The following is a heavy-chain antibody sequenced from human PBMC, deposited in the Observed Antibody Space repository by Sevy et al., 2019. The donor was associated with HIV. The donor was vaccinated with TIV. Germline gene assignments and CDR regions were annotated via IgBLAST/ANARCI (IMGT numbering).Heavy chain of an antibody. CDR3: ARRFFFFDTSAYYEGGFDY. J-gene: IGHJ4*02. CDR2: IYWDDDK. CDR1: GFSFSTSGVG. V-gene: IGHV2-5*02. D-gene: IGHD3-22*01. Sequence: SGPTLVKPTQTLTLTCSFSGFSFSTSGVGVGWIRQPPGEAPEWLALIYWDDDKRYSPSLKRRLTITKDTSKNQVVLTMTNMAPVDTATYYCARRFFFFDTSAYYEGGFDYWGQGTLVTVSS.